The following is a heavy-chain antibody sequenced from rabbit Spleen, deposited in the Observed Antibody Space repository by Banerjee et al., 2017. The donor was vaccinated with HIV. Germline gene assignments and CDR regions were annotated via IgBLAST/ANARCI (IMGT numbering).Heavy chain of an antibody. CDR2: IYTSIGST. CDR3: ATDPAAGTSFSTYGMDL. Sequence: QEQLEESGGDLVKPEGSLTLTCKASGFSFSGSYWMCWVRQAPGKGLEWIACIYTSIGSTAYASWAKGRFTISKTSSTTVTLQMTSLTAADTATYFCATDPAAGTSFSTYGMDLWGQGTLVTV. J-gene: IGHJ6*01. D-gene: IGHD8-1*01. V-gene: IGHV1S45*01. CDR1: GFSFSGSYW.